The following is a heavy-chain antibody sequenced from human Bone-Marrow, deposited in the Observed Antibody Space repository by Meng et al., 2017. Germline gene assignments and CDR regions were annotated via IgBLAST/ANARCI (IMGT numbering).Heavy chain of an antibody. CDR2: IRSKAYGGTT. V-gene: IGHV3-49*04. D-gene: IGHD6-19*01. CDR3: TRRNGWAVDY. CDR1: GFTFGDYA. Sequence: GSLKISCTVSGFTFGDYAMTWVRQAPGKGLEWVGFIRSKAYGGTTEYAASVKGRFTISRDDSKSIAYLQMNSLKTEDTAVYYCTRRNGWAVDYWGQGTLVTVSS. J-gene: IGHJ4*02.